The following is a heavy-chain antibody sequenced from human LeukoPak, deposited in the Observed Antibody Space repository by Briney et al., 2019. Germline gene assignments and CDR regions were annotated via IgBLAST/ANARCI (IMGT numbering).Heavy chain of an antibody. CDR1: GGSISSTGYY. V-gene: IGHV4-39*01. D-gene: IGHD1-26*01. Sequence: TSETLSLTCSVSGGSISSTGYYWGWIRQPPGKGLEWIGSIYYSGSAYYNPSLKSRVTISVDTSKSQFSLKLSSVTAADTAVYYCVQRTSGSYSDYWGQGTLVTVSS. CDR3: VQRTSGSYSDY. J-gene: IGHJ4*02. CDR2: IYYSGSA.